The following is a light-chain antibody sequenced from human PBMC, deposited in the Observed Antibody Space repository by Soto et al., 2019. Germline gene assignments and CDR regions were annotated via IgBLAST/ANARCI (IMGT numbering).Light chain of an antibody. V-gene: IGLV2-14*01. CDR1: SHDVGRYDY. CDR3: NSYTSGSTLV. J-gene: IGLJ1*01. Sequence: QSALTQPASVSGSPGQSITISCTGTSHDVGRYDYVSWYQQHPGKAPKILIYEVTYRPSGVSNRFSASKSGNTASLTISGLQPEDEADYYCNSYTSGSTLVFGTGTKLTVL. CDR2: EVT.